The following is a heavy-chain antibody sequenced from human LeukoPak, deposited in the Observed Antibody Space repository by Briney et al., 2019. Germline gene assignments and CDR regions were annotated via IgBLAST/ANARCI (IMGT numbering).Heavy chain of an antibody. CDR3: AREAISPRTYNWFDT. CDR1: GGPISSYY. D-gene: IGHD1-14*01. V-gene: IGHV4-4*07. J-gene: IGHJ5*02. CDR2: INTSGST. Sequence: SETLSLTCTVSGGPISSYYWSWIRQPAGKGREGIGGINTSGSTNYNPSLKRPVTISGDTCKYELSLKRSSVCAADTAVYFCAREAISPRTYNWFDTCGEG.